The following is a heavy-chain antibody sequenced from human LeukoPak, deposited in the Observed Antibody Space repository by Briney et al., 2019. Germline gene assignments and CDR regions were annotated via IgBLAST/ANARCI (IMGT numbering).Heavy chain of an antibody. D-gene: IGHD6-6*01. Sequence: KTSETLSLTCTVSGGSFTIYYWIWIRQPAGKALEWIGRFYSSGSTNYNPSLKSRLTISVDTSKNQFSLNVSSVTAADTAVYYCARERISRRAVAARRGDFDNWGQGTLVTVSS. CDR2: FYSSGST. J-gene: IGHJ4*02. CDR1: GGSFTIYY. V-gene: IGHV4-4*07. CDR3: ARERISRRAVAARRGDFDN.